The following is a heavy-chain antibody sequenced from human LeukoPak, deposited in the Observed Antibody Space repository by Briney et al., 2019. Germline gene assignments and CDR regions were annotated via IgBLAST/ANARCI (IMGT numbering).Heavy chain of an antibody. D-gene: IGHD3-22*01. CDR3: ARQYYDSSGNFDY. Sequence: SVKVSCKASGGTFSSYAISWVRQAPGQGLEWMGGIIPIFGTANYAQKFQGRVTITADESTSTAYMELSSLRSDDTAVYYCARQYYDSSGNFDYGGQGSLVTVSS. CDR1: GGTFSSYA. V-gene: IGHV1-69*13. CDR2: IIPIFGTA. J-gene: IGHJ4*02.